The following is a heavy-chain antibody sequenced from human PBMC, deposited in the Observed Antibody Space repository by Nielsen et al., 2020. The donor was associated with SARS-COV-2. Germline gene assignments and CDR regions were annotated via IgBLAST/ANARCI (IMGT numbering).Heavy chain of an antibody. D-gene: IGHD1-26*01. V-gene: IGHV7-4-1*02. CDR2: TNTNTGNP. Sequence: ASVKVSCKASGYTFTGYYMHWVRQAPGQGLEWMGWTNTNTGNPTYAQGFTGRFVFSLDTSVSTAYLQNSSLKAEDTAVYYCARAKWELHYYGMDVWGQGTTVTVSS. CDR3: ARAKWELHYYGMDV. CDR1: GYTFTGYY. J-gene: IGHJ6*02.